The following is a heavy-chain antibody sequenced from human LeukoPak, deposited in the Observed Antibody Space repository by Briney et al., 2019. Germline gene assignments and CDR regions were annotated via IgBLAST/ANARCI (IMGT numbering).Heavy chain of an antibody. D-gene: IGHD6-13*01. J-gene: IGHJ6*04. CDR2: IYYSGST. Sequence: SETLSLTCTVSGGSISSGGYYWSWIRQHPGTGLEWLGYIYYSGSTYYNPSLKSRVTISVDTSKNQFSLKLSSVTAADTAVYYCARGRIAAAANRFYYYYYGMDVWGKGTTVTVSS. CDR1: GGSISSGGYY. CDR3: ARGRIAAAANRFYYYYYGMDV. V-gene: IGHV4-31*03.